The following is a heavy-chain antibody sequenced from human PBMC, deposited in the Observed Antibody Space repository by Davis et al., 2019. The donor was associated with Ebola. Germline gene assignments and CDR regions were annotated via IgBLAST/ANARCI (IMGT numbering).Heavy chain of an antibody. J-gene: IGHJ4*02. D-gene: IGHD7-27*01. CDR1: GFTFSSYG. CDR3: ARDRNWGCEY. Sequence: GESLKISCAASGFTFSSYGMHWVRQAPGKGLEWVAIIWHDGSNKYYADSVKGRFTASRDNSRNTLYLQMDGLTPEDTAVYYCARDRNWGCEYWGQGTLVTVSS. CDR2: IWHDGSNK. V-gene: IGHV3-30*02.